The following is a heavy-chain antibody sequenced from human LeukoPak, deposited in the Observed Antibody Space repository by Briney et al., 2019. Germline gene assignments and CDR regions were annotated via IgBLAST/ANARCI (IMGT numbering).Heavy chain of an antibody. CDR2: ISAYNNYI. CDR1: GFTFSSYA. CDR3: AGGISEGHPITSIDY. Sequence: GGSLRLSCAASGFTFSSYAMSWVSQARGKGLEWVSSISAYNNYIYYSDSVKGRFTVSRDNTKKSLYLQMNGLRAEDTALYFCAGGISEGHPITSIDYWGQGTLVSVSS. D-gene: IGHD3-16*01. J-gene: IGHJ4*02. V-gene: IGHV3-21*01.